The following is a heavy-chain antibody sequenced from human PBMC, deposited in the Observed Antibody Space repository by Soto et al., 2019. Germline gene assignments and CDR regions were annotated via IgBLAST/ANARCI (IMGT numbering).Heavy chain of an antibody. Sequence: GASGKVSCKASGYTFTRSAMHWVRQAPGQRLEWMGWINAGNGNTKYSQKFQGRVTITRDTSASTAYMELSSLRSEDTAVYYCARDLGGWPDYWGQGTLVTVSS. CDR3: ARDLGGWPDY. D-gene: IGHD2-15*01. V-gene: IGHV1-3*01. J-gene: IGHJ4*02. CDR2: INAGNGNT. CDR1: GYTFTRSA.